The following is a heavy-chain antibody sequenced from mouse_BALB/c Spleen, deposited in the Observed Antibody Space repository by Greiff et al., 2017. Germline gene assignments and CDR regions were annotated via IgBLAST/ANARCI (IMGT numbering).Heavy chain of an antibody. CDR3: ARHLLYDYAMDY. CDR2: ISSGGSYT. CDR1: GFTFSSYG. V-gene: IGHV5-6*01. Sequence: EVQLVESGGDLVKPGGSLKLSCAASGFTFSSYGMSWVRQTPDKRLEWVATISSGGSYTYYPDSVKGRFTISRDNATNTLYLQMSSLKSEDTAMYYCARHLLYDYAMDYWGQGTSVTVSS. D-gene: IGHD2-1*01. J-gene: IGHJ4*01.